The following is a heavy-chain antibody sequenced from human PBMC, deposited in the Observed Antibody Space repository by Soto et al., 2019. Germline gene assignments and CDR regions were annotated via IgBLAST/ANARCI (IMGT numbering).Heavy chain of an antibody. CDR3: ARRYCSGGSCERKFDY. Sequence: SETLSLTCTVSGGSVSSGSYYWSWIRQPPGKGLEWIGYIYYSGSTNYNPSLKSRVTISVDTSKNQFSLKLSSVTAADTAVYYCARRYCSGGSCERKFDYWGQGTLVTVSS. CDR1: GGSVSSGSYY. CDR2: IYYSGST. D-gene: IGHD2-15*01. V-gene: IGHV4-61*01. J-gene: IGHJ4*02.